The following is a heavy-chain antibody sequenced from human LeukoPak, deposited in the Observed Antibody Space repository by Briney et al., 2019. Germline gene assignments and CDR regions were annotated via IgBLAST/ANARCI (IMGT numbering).Heavy chain of an antibody. CDR2: INAGNGNT. CDR3: ARGARISKVAPQYNWFDP. CDR1: GYTFTSYA. V-gene: IGHV1-3*01. J-gene: IGHJ5*02. Sequence: GASVKVSCKASGYTFTSYAMHWVRQAPGQRLEWMGWINAGNGNTKYSQKFQGRVTITRDTSASTAYMELSSLRSEDTAVYYCARGARISKVAPQYNWFDPWGQGTLVTVSS. D-gene: IGHD2-15*01.